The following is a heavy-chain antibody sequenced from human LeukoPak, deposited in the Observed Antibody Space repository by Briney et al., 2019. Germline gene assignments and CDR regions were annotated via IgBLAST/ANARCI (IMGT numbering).Heavy chain of an antibody. Sequence: PGGSLRLSCAASGFTFNSYAMSWVRQAPWERLQWVSGISDSGGNTYYADSVRGRFTISRDNSKNTLYLQMNSLRAEDTAVYYCAKGTYSSGYFFDYWVQGTLVTVSS. D-gene: IGHD3-22*01. J-gene: IGHJ4*02. CDR2: ISDSGGNT. CDR1: GFTFNSYA. CDR3: AKGTYSSGYFFDY. V-gene: IGHV3-23*01.